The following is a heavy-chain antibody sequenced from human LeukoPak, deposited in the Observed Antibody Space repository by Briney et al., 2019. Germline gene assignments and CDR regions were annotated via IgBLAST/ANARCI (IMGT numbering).Heavy chain of an antibody. Sequence: PGGSLRLSCAASEITFNSYAMSWVRQAPGKGLEWVSTITGNAGSTYYADSVKGRFYISRDNSKNILYLEMNGLRAEDTAIYYCAKVQYDSSGYYPFDYWGQGALVTVSS. CDR3: AKVQYDSSGYYPFDY. J-gene: IGHJ4*02. D-gene: IGHD3-22*01. CDR2: ITGNAGST. CDR1: EITFNSYA. V-gene: IGHV3-23*01.